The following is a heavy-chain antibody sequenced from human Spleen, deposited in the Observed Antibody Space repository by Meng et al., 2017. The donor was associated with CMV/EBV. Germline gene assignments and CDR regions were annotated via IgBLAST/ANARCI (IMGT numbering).Heavy chain of an antibody. CDR2: INHSGST. CDR3: ARAGDDYSDSGWFDP. J-gene: IGHJ5*02. CDR1: GGYFRGYY. V-gene: IGHV4-34*01. D-gene: IGHD5-24*01. Sequence: QGQHSQLGAGLLRPLRTLPLTCAVYGGYFRGYYWSWIRKPPGKGLEWIGEINHSGSTNYNPSLKSRVTISVDTSKNQFSLKLSSVTAADTAVYYCARAGDDYSDSGWFDPWGQGTLVTVSS.